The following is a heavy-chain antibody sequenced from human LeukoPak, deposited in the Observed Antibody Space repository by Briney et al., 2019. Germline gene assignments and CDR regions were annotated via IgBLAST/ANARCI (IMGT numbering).Heavy chain of an antibody. D-gene: IGHD3-22*01. CDR2: IYYSGST. Sequence: SETLSLTCTVSGGSISSYYWSWIRQPPGKGLEWIGYIYYSGSTNYNPSLKSRVTISVDTSKNQFPLKLSSVTAADTAVYYCARHFPPYYYDSSGYYPYFDYWGQGTLVTVSS. CDR1: GGSISSYY. J-gene: IGHJ4*02. V-gene: IGHV4-59*08. CDR3: ARHFPPYYYDSSGYYPYFDY.